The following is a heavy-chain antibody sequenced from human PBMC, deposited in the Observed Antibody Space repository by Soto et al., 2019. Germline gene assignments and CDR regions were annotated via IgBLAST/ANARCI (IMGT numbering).Heavy chain of an antibody. CDR2: IKQDGTEK. D-gene: IGHD5-12*01. V-gene: IGHV3-7*01. J-gene: IGHJ4*02. Sequence: GGSLRLSCAASGFAFSDYWMNCVRQSPGKGLEWVANIKQDGTEKLYVDSVKGRFTISRDNAKNSLYLQMNSLRAEDTAVYYCVRNSGRDGYNFDWWGQGTLVTVSS. CDR3: VRNSGRDGYNFDW. CDR1: GFAFSDYW.